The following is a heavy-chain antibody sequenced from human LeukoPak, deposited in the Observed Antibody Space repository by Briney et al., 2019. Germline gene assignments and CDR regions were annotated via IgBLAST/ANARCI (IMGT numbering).Heavy chain of an antibody. V-gene: IGHV3-23*01. Sequence: PGGSLRLSCAASGFTFSSYAMSWVRQAPGKGLEWVSAITGSGTSTYYADSVKGRFTICRDNSKNTLYLQMNSLRADDTAVYYWAKVPPSPGWWYLHLWGGGTLVSVFS. CDR1: GFTFSSYA. CDR2: ITGSGTST. CDR3: AKVPPSPGWWYLHL. J-gene: IGHJ2*01.